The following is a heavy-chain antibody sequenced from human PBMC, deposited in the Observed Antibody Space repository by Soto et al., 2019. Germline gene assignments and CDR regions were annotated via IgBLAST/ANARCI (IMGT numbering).Heavy chain of an antibody. CDR2: IYYSGST. CDR3: ASSRYGYIFYDY. J-gene: IGHJ4*02. Sequence: QVQLQESGPGLVKPSQTLSLTCTVSGGSISSGDYYWSWIRQPPGKGLEWIGYIYYSGSTYYNPSLKSRLTISVDTSKNQFSLRLSPVTAADTAVYYCASSRYGYIFYDYWGQGTLVTVSS. V-gene: IGHV4-30-4*01. D-gene: IGHD5-18*01. CDR1: GGSISSGDYY.